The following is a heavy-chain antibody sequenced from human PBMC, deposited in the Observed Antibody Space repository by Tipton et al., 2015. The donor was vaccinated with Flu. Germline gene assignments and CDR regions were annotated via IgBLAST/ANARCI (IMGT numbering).Heavy chain of an antibody. V-gene: IGHV3-53*01. CDR3: AKESFGAAGNCFDP. D-gene: IGHD3-3*01. CDR1: GFSVRNNY. Sequence: SLRLSCAASGFSVRNNYMSWVRQAPGKGLEWVSSFYIGGTTYYADSVKGRFTISRDISQNMLYLQMNSLRLDDTAMYYCAKESFGAAGNCFDPWGQGTLVTVSS. CDR2: FYIGGTT. J-gene: IGHJ5*02.